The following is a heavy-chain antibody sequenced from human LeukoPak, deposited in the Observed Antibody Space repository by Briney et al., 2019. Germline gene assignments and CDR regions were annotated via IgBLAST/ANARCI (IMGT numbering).Heavy chain of an antibody. V-gene: IGHV6-1*01. CDR3: ARRLTQYDCFDP. D-gene: IGHD2-2*01. CDR1: VDSVSSNSVT. J-gene: IGHJ5*02. Sequence: SQTLSLTCAISVDSVSSNSVTWNWIRQSPSRGLEWLGRTYYGSTWYNDYAVSVRGRITVNPDTSKNQFSLHLNSVTPEDTAVYYCARRLTQYDCFDPWGQGILVTVSS. CDR2: TYYGSTWYN.